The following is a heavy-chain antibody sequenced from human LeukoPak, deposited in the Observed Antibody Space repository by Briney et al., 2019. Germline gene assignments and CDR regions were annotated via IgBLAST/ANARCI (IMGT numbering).Heavy chain of an antibody. D-gene: IGHD4-23*01. J-gene: IGHJ4*02. Sequence: GGSLRLSCAASGFTFSGYEMNWVRQAPGKRLEWVAYSSGSGNTIYYADSVKGRFTISRDNAKNSLYLQMNSLRAEDTAVYYCARDYGGSSPFDYWGQGTLVTVSS. V-gene: IGHV3-48*03. CDR3: ARDYGGSSPFDY. CDR1: GFTFSGYE. CDR2: SSGSGNTI.